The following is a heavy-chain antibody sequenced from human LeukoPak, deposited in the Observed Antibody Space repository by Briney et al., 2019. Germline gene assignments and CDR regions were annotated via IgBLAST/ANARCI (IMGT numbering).Heavy chain of an antibody. J-gene: IGHJ4*02. V-gene: IGHV4-59*01. Sequence: SETLSLTCTVSGGSISSYYWSWIRQPPGKGLEWIGYIYYSGSTNFNPSLKSRVTVSVDTSKNQFSLRLRSVTAADTAVYYCARGRGSGYPDYWGQGTLVTVSS. D-gene: IGHD3-22*01. CDR3: ARGRGSGYPDY. CDR2: IYYSGST. CDR1: GGSISSYY.